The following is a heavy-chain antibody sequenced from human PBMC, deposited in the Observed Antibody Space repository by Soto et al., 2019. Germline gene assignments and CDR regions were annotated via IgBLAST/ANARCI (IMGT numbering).Heavy chain of an antibody. CDR3: ARGRGTTNY. V-gene: IGHV4-4*07. Sequence: SETLSLTCTVSGGAITAYYWSWIRQPVGEGLQWIGRVYSTGSTNYNPSLKSRVTISVDTSKNQFSLKLSSVTAADTAVYYCARGRGTTNYWGQGTLVTVSS. CDR2: VYSTGST. J-gene: IGHJ4*02. CDR1: GGAITAYY. D-gene: IGHD4-17*01.